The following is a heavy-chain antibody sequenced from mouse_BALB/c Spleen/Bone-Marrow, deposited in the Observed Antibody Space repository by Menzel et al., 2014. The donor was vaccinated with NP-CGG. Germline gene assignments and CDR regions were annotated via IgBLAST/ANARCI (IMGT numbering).Heavy chain of an antibody. J-gene: IGHJ4*01. CDR1: GFTFSSYG. D-gene: IGHD2-3*01. CDR3: ARDGYYVFYAMDY. Sequence: EVQLVESGGGLVQPGGSLKLSCAASGFTFSSYGMSWVRQTPDKRLELVATINSNGGSTYYPDSVKGRFTISRDNAKNTLYLRMSSLKSEDTAMYYCARDGYYVFYAMDYWGQGTSVTVSS. V-gene: IGHV5-6-3*01. CDR2: INSNGGST.